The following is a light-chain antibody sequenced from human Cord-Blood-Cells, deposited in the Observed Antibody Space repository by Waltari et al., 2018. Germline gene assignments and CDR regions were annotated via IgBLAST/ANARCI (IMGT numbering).Light chain of an antibody. CDR3: QQYGSSPPWT. J-gene: IGKJ1*01. CDR1: QSVSSSY. CDR2: GAS. Sequence: ELVLTQSPGTLSLFPGESATLSCRASQSVSSSYLSWYQQKPGQTPRLLIYGASSRATGIPDRFSGSGSGTDFTLTISRLEPEDFAVYYCQQYGSSPPWTFGQGTKVEIK. V-gene: IGKV3-20*01.